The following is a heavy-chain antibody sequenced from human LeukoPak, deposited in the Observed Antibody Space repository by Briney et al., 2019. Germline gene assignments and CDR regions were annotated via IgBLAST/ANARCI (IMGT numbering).Heavy chain of an antibody. CDR2: ISAYNGNT. Sequence: ASVKVSCKASGYTFTSYYMHWVRQAPGQGLEWMGWISAYNGNTNYAQKLQGRVTMTTDTSTSTAYMELRSLRSDDTAVYYCARMRDGSGTNWGQGTLVTVSS. J-gene: IGHJ4*02. CDR1: GYTFTSYY. D-gene: IGHD3-10*01. V-gene: IGHV1-18*04. CDR3: ARMRDGSGTN.